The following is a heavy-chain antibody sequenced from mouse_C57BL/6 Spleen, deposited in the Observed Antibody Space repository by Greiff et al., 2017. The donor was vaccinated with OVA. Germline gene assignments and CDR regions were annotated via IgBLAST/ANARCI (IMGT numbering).Heavy chain of an antibody. J-gene: IGHJ3*01. V-gene: IGHV1-74*01. Sequence: VQLQQSGAELVKPGASVKVSCKASGYTFTSYWMHWVKQRPGQGLEWIGRIHPSDSDTNYNKKFKGKATLTVDKSSSTANMKLSSLTSEDSEVYYCAIEWDDYDPFAYWGQGTLVTVSA. CDR2: IHPSDSDT. CDR3: AIEWDDYDPFAY. D-gene: IGHD2-4*01. CDR1: GYTFTSYW.